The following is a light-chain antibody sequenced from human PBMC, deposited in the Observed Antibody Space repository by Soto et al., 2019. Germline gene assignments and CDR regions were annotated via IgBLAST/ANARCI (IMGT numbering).Light chain of an antibody. J-gene: IGKJ1*01. CDR1: QSISSY. CDR2: AAS. V-gene: IGKV1-39*01. CDR3: QQNYTTRT. Sequence: DIQMTQSPSSLSASVGDRVTITCRASQSISSYLNWYQQKPGKAPKLLIYAASSLQSGVPSRFSGSGSGTDFTLTISSLQPEDFATYYCQQNYTTRTFGQGTKVDI.